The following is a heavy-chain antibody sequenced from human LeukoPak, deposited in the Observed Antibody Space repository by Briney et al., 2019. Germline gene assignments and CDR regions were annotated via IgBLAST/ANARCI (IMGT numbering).Heavy chain of an antibody. CDR2: IYRVGST. J-gene: IGHJ4*02. Sequence: PGGSLRLSCAASGFTVSSHYMTWVRQAPGKGLECVSVIYRVGSTYYADSVKGRFTISRDNSKNTLYLQMNSLRAEDTAMYYCARGDGYNFFDCWGQGVLVTVSS. V-gene: IGHV3-66*01. CDR1: GFTVSSHY. CDR3: ARGDGYNFFDC. D-gene: IGHD5-24*01.